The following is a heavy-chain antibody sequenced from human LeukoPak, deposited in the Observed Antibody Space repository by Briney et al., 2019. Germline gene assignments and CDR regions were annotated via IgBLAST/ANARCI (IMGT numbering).Heavy chain of an antibody. J-gene: IGHJ3*02. V-gene: IGHV1-8*01. D-gene: IGHD6-13*01. CDR2: MNPNSGNT. Sequence: ASVKVSCKASGYTFTSYDINWVRQATGQGLEWMGWMNPNSGNTGYAQKFQGRVTMTRNTSISTAYMELSSPRSEDTAVYYCAIVTGIAEAFDIWGQGTMVTVSS. CDR3: AIVTGIAEAFDI. CDR1: GYTFTSYD.